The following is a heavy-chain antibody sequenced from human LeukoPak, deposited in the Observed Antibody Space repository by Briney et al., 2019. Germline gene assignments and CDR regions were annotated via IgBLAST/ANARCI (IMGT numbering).Heavy chain of an antibody. CDR1: GGTFSSYA. J-gene: IGHJ6*02. D-gene: IGHD2-2*01. CDR2: IIPILGIA. CDR3: AREGHCSSTSCYSVSWYYYGMDV. V-gene: IGHV1-69*04. Sequence: GASVKVSCKASGGTFSSYAISWVRQAPGQGLEWMGRIIPILGIANYAQKFQGRVTITADKSTSTAYMELSSLRSEDTAVYYCAREGHCSSTSCYSVSWYYYGMDVWGQGTTVTVSS.